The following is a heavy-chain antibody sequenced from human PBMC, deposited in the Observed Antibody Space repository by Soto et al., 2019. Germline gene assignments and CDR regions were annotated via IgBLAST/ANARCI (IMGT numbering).Heavy chain of an antibody. V-gene: IGHV1-18*01. J-gene: IGHJ6*02. CDR1: DNTSTYYG. CDR2: ISGYNANT. Sequence: ASVKVSCKSFDNTSTYYGINWVRQAPGQGLEWLGWISGYNANTKEAQKFQDRVSMTADTSTRTAYLEVRSLTSDDTGVYFCAAPGGNHFGMDVWGQGTTVTVSS. D-gene: IGHD2-8*02. CDR3: AAPGGNHFGMDV.